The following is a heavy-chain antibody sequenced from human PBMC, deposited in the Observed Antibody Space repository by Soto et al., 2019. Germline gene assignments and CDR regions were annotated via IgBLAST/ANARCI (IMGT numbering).Heavy chain of an antibody. CDR1: GGSISSYY. D-gene: IGHD1-1*01. J-gene: IGHJ4*02. CDR2: IYYSGST. V-gene: IGHV4-59*01. CDR3: ARGDNWNDVGDY. Sequence: TSETLSLTCTVSGGSISSYYWSWIRQPPGKGLEWIGYIYYSGSTNYSPSLKSRVTISVDTSKNQFSLKLSSVTAADTAVYYCARGDNWNDVGDYWGQGTLVTVSS.